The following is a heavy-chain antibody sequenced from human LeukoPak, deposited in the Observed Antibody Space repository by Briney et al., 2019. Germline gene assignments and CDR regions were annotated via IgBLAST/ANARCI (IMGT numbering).Heavy chain of an antibody. J-gene: IGHJ4*02. Sequence: PLGGLRHSCVASGFSLKYYSMSAGRQTPGGGGGWVSSISSSSSYIYYTDSVKGRFTISRDNAKTTLYLQINSLRAEDTAVYYCARVWSPPYTSTWPDYFDFWGLGTLVTVSS. V-gene: IGHV3-21*01. CDR2: ISSSSSYI. CDR1: GFSLKYYS. CDR3: ARVWSPPYTSTWPDYFDF. D-gene: IGHD6-13*01.